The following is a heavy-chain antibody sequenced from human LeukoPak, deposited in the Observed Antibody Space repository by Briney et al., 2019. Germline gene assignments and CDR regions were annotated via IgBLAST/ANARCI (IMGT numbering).Heavy chain of an antibody. CDR2: IYSSGST. Sequence: SETLSLTCNVSGASISPYYWSWIRQPAGKGLEWIGHIYSSGSTNYNPSLKSRVTMSLDTSRSQFSLKLNSVTAADTAVYYCAKEGMIRGVIDYWGQGALVTVSS. D-gene: IGHD3-10*01. CDR3: AKEGMIRGVIDY. J-gene: IGHJ4*02. CDR1: GASISPYY. V-gene: IGHV4-4*07.